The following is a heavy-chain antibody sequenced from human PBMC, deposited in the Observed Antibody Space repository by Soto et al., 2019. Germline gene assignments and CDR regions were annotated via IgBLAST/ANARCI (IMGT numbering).Heavy chain of an antibody. V-gene: IGHV3-23*01. CDR2: ITGAGRT. Sequence: DVQLLESGGGLVQPGGSLRLSCVVSGFRFPYAIIWVRQAPGRGQEWVSGITGAGRTEYAASVKGRFTISRDNSKNTVYLQMNSLRVEDSAIYYCAKDAVYNGGLWLVSDWGRGTLVTVS. D-gene: IGHD6-25*01. CDR1: GFRFPYA. CDR3: AKDAVYNGGLWLVSD. J-gene: IGHJ4*02.